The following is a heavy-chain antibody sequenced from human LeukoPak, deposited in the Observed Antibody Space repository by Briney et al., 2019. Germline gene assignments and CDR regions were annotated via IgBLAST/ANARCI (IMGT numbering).Heavy chain of an antibody. V-gene: IGHV3-48*03. CDR2: ISSGGSSI. Sequence: PGGSLRLSCAASGFTFNTYEMNWVRQAPGKGLEWVSYISSGGSSIYYADSVKGRFTISRDNAKNSLYLQMNSLRAEDTAVYYCARRQFYYYGMDAWGQGTTVTVSS. CDR1: GFTFNTYE. CDR3: ARRQFYYYGMDA. D-gene: IGHD5-24*01. J-gene: IGHJ6*02.